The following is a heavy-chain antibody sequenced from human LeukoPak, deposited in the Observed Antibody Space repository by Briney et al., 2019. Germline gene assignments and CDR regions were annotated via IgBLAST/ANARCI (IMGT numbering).Heavy chain of an antibody. V-gene: IGHV1-2*02. J-gene: IGHJ6*02. D-gene: IGHD1-20*01. Sequence: ASVKVSCKASGYTFTGYYMHWVRQAPGHGLVWMGWINPNSGGTNYAQKFQGRVTMTRDTSISTAYMELSRLRSDDTAVYYCARSPEVTGTAYYYYGMDVWGQGTTVTVSS. CDR2: INPNSGGT. CDR1: GYTFTGYY. CDR3: ARSPEVTGTAYYYYGMDV.